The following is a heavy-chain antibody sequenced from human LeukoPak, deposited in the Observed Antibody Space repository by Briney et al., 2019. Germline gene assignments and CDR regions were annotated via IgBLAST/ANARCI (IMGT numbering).Heavy chain of an antibody. CDR3: ARDLLSRLDYYDSSGYYPSDY. D-gene: IGHD3-22*01. CDR1: GYTFTSYY. V-gene: IGHV1-46*01. J-gene: IGHJ4*02. CDR2: INPSGGST. Sequence: ASVKVSCKASGYTFTSYYMHWVRQAPGQGLEWMGIINPSGGSTSYAQKFQGRVTMTRDTSTSTVYMELSSLRSEDTAVYYCARDLLSRLDYYDSSGYYPSDYWGQGTLVTVSP.